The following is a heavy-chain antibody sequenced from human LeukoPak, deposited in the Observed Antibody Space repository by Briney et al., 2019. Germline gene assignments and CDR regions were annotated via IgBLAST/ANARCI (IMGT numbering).Heavy chain of an antibody. CDR1: GGSISSYY. V-gene: IGHV4-59*01. CDR2: IYYGGST. J-gene: IGHJ4*02. Sequence: PSETPSLTCAVSGGSISSYYWSWIRQPPGKGLEWIGNIYYGGSTNYNPSLKSRVSILSDATKNQSSLKLSTVTAADSAVYYCAREISSSSYYFDYWGQGTLVTVSS. D-gene: IGHD6-6*01. CDR3: AREISSSSYYFDY.